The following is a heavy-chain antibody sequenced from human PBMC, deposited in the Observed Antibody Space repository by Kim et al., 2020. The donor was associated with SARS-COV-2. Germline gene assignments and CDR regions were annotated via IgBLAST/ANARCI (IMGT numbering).Heavy chain of an antibody. D-gene: IGHD3-22*01. Sequence: GGSLRLSCAASGFTFSSYAMSWVRQAPGKGLEWVSAISGSGGSTYYADSVKGRFTISRDNSKNTLYLQMNSLRAEDTAVYYCAKVPTLYYYDSSGYYYDDYWGQGTLVTVSS. CDR1: GFTFSSYA. J-gene: IGHJ4*02. CDR2: ISGSGGST. CDR3: AKVPTLYYYDSSGYYYDDY. V-gene: IGHV3-23*01.